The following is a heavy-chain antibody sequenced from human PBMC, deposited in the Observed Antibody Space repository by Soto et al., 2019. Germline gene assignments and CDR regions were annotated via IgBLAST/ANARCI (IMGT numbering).Heavy chain of an antibody. CDR2: ISPYNGDT. D-gene: IGHD6-13*01. Sequence: ASVKVSCKASGYTFTNHGISWVRQAPGEGLEWMGWISPYNGDTNNAQKFQGRVTMTTDTPTNTGFMELTRLTSDDTAVYYCARAGIYSSEGLDYWGQGTLVTVSS. J-gene: IGHJ4*02. V-gene: IGHV1-18*01. CDR1: GYTFTNHG. CDR3: ARAGIYSSEGLDY.